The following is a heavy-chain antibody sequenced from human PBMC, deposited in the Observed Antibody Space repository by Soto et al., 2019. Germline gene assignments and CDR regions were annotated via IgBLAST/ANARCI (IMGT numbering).Heavy chain of an antibody. CDR2: ISTTSFTI. CDR3: ARDRCYDGTCYSASDS. V-gene: IGHV3-48*02. Sequence: VGSLRLSCAASGFSFSTYNMDWVRQAPGKGPEWIAYISTTSFTIYYADSVKGRFTISRDNDRNSLYLEMNSLRDEDTAVYYCARDRCYDGTCYSASDSWGQGTLVTVSS. D-gene: IGHD2-15*01. CDR1: GFSFSTYN. J-gene: IGHJ5*01.